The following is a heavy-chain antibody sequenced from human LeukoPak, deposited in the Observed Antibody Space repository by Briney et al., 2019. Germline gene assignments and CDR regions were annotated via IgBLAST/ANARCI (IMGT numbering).Heavy chain of an antibody. V-gene: IGHV3-7*05. CDR3: ARDYVWGSDRYTDY. Sequence: GGSLRLSCAASGFTFSSYAMSWGRQAPGRGLEWGANIRQDGSEKYYVDSVKGRFTISRDNAKNSLYLQMNSLRAEGTAVYYCARDYVWGSDRYTDYWGEGTLVTVSS. J-gene: IGHJ4*02. CDR2: IRQDGSEK. D-gene: IGHD3-16*02. CDR1: GFTFSSYA.